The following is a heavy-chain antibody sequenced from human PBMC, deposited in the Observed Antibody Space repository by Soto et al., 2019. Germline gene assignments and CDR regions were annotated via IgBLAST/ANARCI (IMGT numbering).Heavy chain of an antibody. V-gene: IGHV4-34*01. CDR3: ASGIRGVGAAGAVAWFDP. CDR1: DGSFSGDY. Sequence: SETLSLTCAVSDGSFSGDYWSWIRQPPGKGLEWIGEINHVGNTNYNPSLKSRVTISVDPSKKQFSLNLSTVTAADTAVYYCASGIRGVGAAGAVAWFDPWGQGTLVTVSS. D-gene: IGHD6-13*01. CDR2: INHVGNT. J-gene: IGHJ5*02.